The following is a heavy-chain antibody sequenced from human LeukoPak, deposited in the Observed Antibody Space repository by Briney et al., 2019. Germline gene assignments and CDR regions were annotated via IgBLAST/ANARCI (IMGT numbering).Heavy chain of an antibody. D-gene: IGHD3-22*01. Sequence: GGSPTLSCVASGFSISNYWMGWARQAPGKGLEWVANVMEDGIAKYYVTSVGGRFTVSRHNGKNSLSLQMNSLRAEDWARFDGVRDLSRGWVNWGQGTVVTVSS. V-gene: IGHV3-7*01. CDR1: GFSISNYW. CDR3: VRDLSRGWVN. CDR2: VMEDGIAK. J-gene: IGHJ4*01.